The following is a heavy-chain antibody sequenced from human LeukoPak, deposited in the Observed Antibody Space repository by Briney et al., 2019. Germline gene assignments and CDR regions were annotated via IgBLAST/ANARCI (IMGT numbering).Heavy chain of an antibody. CDR1: GFTSSSYA. Sequence: GGSLRLSCAASGFTSSSYAMSWVRQAPGKGLEWVSAISGSGGSTYYADSVKGRFTISRDNSKNTLYLQMNSLRAEDTAVYYCAKSGWVRYLFDYWGQGTLVTVSS. J-gene: IGHJ4*02. CDR3: AKSGWVRYLFDY. V-gene: IGHV3-23*01. D-gene: IGHD6-19*01. CDR2: ISGSGGST.